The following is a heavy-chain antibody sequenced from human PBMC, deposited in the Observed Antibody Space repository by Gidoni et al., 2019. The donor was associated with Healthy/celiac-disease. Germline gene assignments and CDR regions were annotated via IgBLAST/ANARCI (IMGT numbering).Heavy chain of an antibody. CDR2: IRSKAYGGTT. CDR3: TSYSGSYFWSYFDY. J-gene: IGHJ4*02. Sequence: EVQLVVSGGGLVQPGWSLRLSCTASGFTFGDYAMSWVRQAPGKGLEWVGFIRSKAYGGTTEYAASVKGRFTISRDDSKSIAYLQMNSLKTEDTAVYYCTSYSGSYFWSYFDYWGQGTLVTVSS. CDR1: GFTFGDYA. D-gene: IGHD1-26*01. V-gene: IGHV3-49*04.